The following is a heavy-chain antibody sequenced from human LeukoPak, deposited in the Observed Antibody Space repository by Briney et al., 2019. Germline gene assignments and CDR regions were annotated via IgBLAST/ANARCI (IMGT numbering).Heavy chain of an antibody. J-gene: IGHJ6*02. V-gene: IGHV1-3*01. CDR1: GYTFTSYA. CDR2: INAGNGNT. CDR3: AREYGDYYYYYGMDV. D-gene: IGHD4-17*01. Sequence: ASVKVSCKASGYTFTSYAMHWVRQAPGQRLERMGWINAGNGNTKYSQKFQGRVTITRDTSASTAYMELSSLRSEDTAGYYCAREYGDYYYYYGMDVWGQGTTVTVSS.